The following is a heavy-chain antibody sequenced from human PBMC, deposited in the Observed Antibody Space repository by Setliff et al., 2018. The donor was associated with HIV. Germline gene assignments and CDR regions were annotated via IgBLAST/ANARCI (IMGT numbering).Heavy chain of an antibody. V-gene: IGHV4-61*02. CDR3: ARVYSRSWFFFDH. J-gene: IGHJ4*02. Sequence: SETLSLTCTVSGGSISTGVYYWSWIRQPADKALEWLGRISASGSTNYNPSLESRVTLSIDTSNNQFSLKLTSVTAADTAVYYCARVYSRSWFFFDHWGQGILVTVSS. D-gene: IGHD6-13*01. CDR1: GGSISTGVYY. CDR2: ISASGST.